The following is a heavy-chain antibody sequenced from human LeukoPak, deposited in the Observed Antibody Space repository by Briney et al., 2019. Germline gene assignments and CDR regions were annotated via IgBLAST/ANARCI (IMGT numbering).Heavy chain of an antibody. Sequence: GASVKVSCKASGYTFTRYYMHWVRQAPGQGLEWMGWINPNSGGTNYAQKFQGRVTITRDTSISTAYMELRRLRSDATAVYYCAGGKYYDFWNGYYTDYWGQGTLVTVSS. CDR2: INPNSGGT. V-gene: IGHV1-2*02. CDR1: GYTFTRYY. CDR3: AGGKYYDFWNGYYTDY. J-gene: IGHJ4*02. D-gene: IGHD3-3*01.